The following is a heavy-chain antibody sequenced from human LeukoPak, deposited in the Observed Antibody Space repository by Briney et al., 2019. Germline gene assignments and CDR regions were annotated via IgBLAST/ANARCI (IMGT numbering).Heavy chain of an antibody. CDR1: GYTFTSYG. J-gene: IGHJ4*02. V-gene: IGHV1-18*01. CDR3: ARDDYGGSPRILGFVDY. CDR2: ISSYNGNT. Sequence: ASVKVSCKASGYTFTSYGISWVRQAPGQGLEWMGRISSYNGNTNYAQKLQGRVTMTTDTSTSTAYMELRSLRSDDTAVYYCARDDYGGSPRILGFVDYWGQGTLVTVSS. D-gene: IGHD4-23*01.